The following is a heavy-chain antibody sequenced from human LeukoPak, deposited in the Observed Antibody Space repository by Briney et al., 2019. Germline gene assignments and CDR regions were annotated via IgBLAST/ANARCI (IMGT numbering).Heavy chain of an antibody. J-gene: IGHJ6*02. V-gene: IGHV1-69*13. CDR1: GGTFSSYA. D-gene: IGHD3-3*01. CDR2: IIPIFGTA. CDR3: ARGGTYYDFWSGSRGYYYGMGV. Sequence: SVTVSCTASGGTFSSYAISWVRQAPGQGLEWMGGIIPIFGTANYAQKFQGRVTITADESTSTAYMELSSLRSEDTAVYYCARGGTYYDFWSGSRGYYYGMGVCGQGTTVTVSS.